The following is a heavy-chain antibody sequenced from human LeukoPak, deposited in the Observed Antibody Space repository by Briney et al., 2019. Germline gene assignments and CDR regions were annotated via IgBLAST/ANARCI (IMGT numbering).Heavy chain of an antibody. CDR3: ASYIMGVTTSDY. V-gene: IGHV4-34*01. D-gene: IGHD1-26*01. J-gene: IGHJ4*02. Sequence: PSETLSLTCAVYGGSFSDYYWSWIRQPPGKGLEWIGEINHSGSTNYDPSLKSRLTISVDTSKNQFSLKLTSVTAADTAVYYCASYIMGVTTSDYWGQGTLVTVSS. CDR1: GGSFSDYY. CDR2: INHSGST.